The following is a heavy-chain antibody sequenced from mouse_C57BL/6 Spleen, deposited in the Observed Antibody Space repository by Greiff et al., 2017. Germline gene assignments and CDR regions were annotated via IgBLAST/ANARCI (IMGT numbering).Heavy chain of an antibody. CDR3: ARTSSNCFDY. CDR2: IYPGGGYT. V-gene: IGHV1-63*01. J-gene: IGHJ2*01. CDR1: GYTFTNYW. Sequence: QVQLQQSGAELVRPGTSVKMSCKASGYTFTNYWIGWAKQRPGHGLEWIGDIYPGGGYTNYNEKFKGKATLTADKSSSTAYMQFRSLTSEDSAIYYCARTSSNCFDYWGQGTTLTVSS.